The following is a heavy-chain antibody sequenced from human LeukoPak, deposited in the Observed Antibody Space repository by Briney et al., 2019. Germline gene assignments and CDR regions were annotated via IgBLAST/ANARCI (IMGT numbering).Heavy chain of an antibody. CDR3: AKDRRVAVAGTEIFDY. D-gene: IGHD6-19*01. J-gene: IGHJ4*02. CDR1: GFTLSSYA. CDR2: ICGSGGST. V-gene: IGHV3-23*01. Sequence: GGSLRLSCAPSGFTLSSYAMSGVPPAPGKGLEWVSDICGSGGSTYYAHSVKGRFTISRDNSKNTLYLQMNSLRAEDTAVYYCAKDRRVAVAGTEIFDYWGQGTLVTVSS.